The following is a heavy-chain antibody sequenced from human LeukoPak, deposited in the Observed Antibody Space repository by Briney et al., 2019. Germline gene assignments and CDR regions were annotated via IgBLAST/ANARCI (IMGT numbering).Heavy chain of an antibody. J-gene: IGHJ5*02. CDR3: AREAITIFGVVRTQTTYGPHRFDP. D-gene: IGHD3-3*01. CDR2: IRYDGSNI. V-gene: IGHV3-30*02. CDR1: GFTFSSYG. Sequence: GGSLRLSCAASGFTFSSYGMHWVRHAPGKGLEWVAFIRYDGSNIYYAHSVKGRFTISRDNSKNTLYLQMNSLRAEDTAVYYCAREAITIFGVVRTQTTYGPHRFDPWGQGTLVTVSS.